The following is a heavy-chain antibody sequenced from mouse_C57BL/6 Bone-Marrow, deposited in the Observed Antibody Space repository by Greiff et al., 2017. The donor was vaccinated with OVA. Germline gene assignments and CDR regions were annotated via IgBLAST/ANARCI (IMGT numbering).Heavy chain of an antibody. D-gene: IGHD1-1*01. Sequence: VKLQQPGAELVKPGASVKLSCKASGYTFTSYWMHWVQQRPGQGLEWIGMIHPNSGSTNYNEKFKSKATLTVDKSSSTAYMQLSSLTSEDSAVYYCARIYYYGSSYGNYAMDYWGQGTSVTVSS. CDR1: GYTFTSYW. CDR2: IHPNSGST. V-gene: IGHV1-64*01. CDR3: ARIYYYGSSYGNYAMDY. J-gene: IGHJ4*01.